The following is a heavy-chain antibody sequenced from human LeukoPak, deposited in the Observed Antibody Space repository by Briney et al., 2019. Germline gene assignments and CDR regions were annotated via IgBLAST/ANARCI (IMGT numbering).Heavy chain of an antibody. J-gene: IGHJ4*02. CDR2: ISYGGST. CDR3: ARAHYYESFDYFDY. CDR1: SDSISSHY. V-gene: IGHV4-59*11. D-gene: IGHD3-22*01. Sequence: SETLSLTCTVSSDSISSHYWSWIRQPPGKGLEWIAYISYGGSTNYNPSLKSRVTISADTSKNQFSLKLSSVTAADTAVYYCARAHYYESFDYFDYWGQGTVVTVSS.